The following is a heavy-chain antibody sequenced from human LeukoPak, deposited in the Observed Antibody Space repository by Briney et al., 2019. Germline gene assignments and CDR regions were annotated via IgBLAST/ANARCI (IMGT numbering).Heavy chain of an antibody. CDR2: INPSGGST. CDR3: AKCPGGSTSCYTFGY. J-gene: IGHJ4*02. CDR1: GYTFTSYY. Sequence: ASVKVSCKASGYTFTSYYMHWVRQAPGQGLEWMGIINPSGGSTSYAQKFQGRVTMTRDTSTSTVYMELSSLRAEDTAVYYCAKCPGGSTSCYTFGYWGQGTLVTVSS. V-gene: IGHV1-46*01. D-gene: IGHD2-2*02.